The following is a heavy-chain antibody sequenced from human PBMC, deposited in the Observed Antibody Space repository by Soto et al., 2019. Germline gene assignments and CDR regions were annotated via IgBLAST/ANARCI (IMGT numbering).Heavy chain of an antibody. D-gene: IGHD5-12*01. J-gene: IGHJ5*02. Sequence: PSETLSRTCTVSGGSISSSSYYWGWIRQPPGKGLEWIGSIYYSGSTYYNPSLKSRVTISVDTSKNQFSLKLSSVTAADTAVYYCARGYSGYDLYWFGPWGQGTLVTVSS. CDR3: ARGYSGYDLYWFGP. V-gene: IGHV4-39*01. CDR2: IYYSGST. CDR1: GGSISSSSYY.